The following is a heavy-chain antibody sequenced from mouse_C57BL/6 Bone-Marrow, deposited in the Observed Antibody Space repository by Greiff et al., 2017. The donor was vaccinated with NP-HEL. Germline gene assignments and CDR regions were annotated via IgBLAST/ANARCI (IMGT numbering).Heavy chain of an antibody. CDR1: GFTFSSYG. CDR2: ISSGGSYT. Sequence: DVKLVESGGDLVKPGGSLKLSCAASGFTFSSYGMSWVRQTPDKRLEWVATISSGGSYTYYPDSVTGRFTISRDNAKNTLYLQMSSLKSEDTAMYYCARPRDGGFYAMDYWGQGTSVTVSS. CDR3: ARPRDGGFYAMDY. V-gene: IGHV5-6*02. J-gene: IGHJ4*01.